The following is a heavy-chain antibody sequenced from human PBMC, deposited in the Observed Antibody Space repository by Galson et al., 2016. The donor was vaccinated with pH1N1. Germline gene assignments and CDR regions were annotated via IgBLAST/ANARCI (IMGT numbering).Heavy chain of an antibody. V-gene: IGHV1-18*01. CDR2: INTRTGYT. J-gene: IGHJ6*02. Sequence: SVKVSCKAPGDSFNRYGITWVLQAPGQGLQWMGWINTRTGYTKNSQKSQGRVTMTTDTTASTVYMELTSLKYDDTGVYYCARGRGDLAGYYYGLDVWGQGTTVTVSS. CDR3: ARGRGDLAGYYYGLDV. CDR1: GDSFNRYG.